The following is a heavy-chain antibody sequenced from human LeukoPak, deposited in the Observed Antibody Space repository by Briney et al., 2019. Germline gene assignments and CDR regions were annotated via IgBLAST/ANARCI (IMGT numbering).Heavy chain of an antibody. Sequence: GRSLRLSCAASGFTFSSYAMRWVRQAPGKGLEWVSVISDDGSNKYYADSVKGRFTISRDNSKNTLYLQMNSMRAEDTAVYYCAKDLGSERAISYLGQDYRGHGILVT. J-gene: IGHJ4*03. CDR2: ISDDGSNK. CDR1: GFTFSSYA. V-gene: IGHV3-30*18. CDR3: AKDLGSERAISYLGQDY. D-gene: IGHD2/OR15-2a*01.